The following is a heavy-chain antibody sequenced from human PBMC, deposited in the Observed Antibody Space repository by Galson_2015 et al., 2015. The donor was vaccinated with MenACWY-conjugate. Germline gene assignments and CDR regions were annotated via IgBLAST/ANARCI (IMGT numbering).Heavy chain of an antibody. CDR1: GYTFTSYG. Sequence: SVKVSCKASGYTFTSYGISWVRQAPGQGLEWMGWISAYNGNTNYAQKLQGRVTMTTDTSTSTAYMELRSLRSDDTAVYYCATCSGGSCYSVDGMDVWGQGTTVTVSS. V-gene: IGHV1-18*01. CDR3: ATCSGGSCYSVDGMDV. D-gene: IGHD2-15*01. J-gene: IGHJ6*02. CDR2: ISAYNGNT.